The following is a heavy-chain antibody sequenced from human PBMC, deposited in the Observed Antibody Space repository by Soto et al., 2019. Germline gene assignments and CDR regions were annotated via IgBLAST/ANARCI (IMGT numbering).Heavy chain of an antibody. D-gene: IGHD3-22*01. V-gene: IGHV2-5*02. Sequence: VSGPTLVNPTQTLTLTCTFSGFSLTTSPVAVGWIRQPPGKALEWLAIIYWDDSTHYSPSLNSRLTITKDTSKNQVVLTMTNMDPVDTATYYCAHLTYYYDSSGYYSRAEYFQHWGQGTLVTVSS. J-gene: IGHJ1*01. CDR1: GFSLTTSPVA. CDR2: IYWDDST. CDR3: AHLTYYYDSSGYYSRAEYFQH.